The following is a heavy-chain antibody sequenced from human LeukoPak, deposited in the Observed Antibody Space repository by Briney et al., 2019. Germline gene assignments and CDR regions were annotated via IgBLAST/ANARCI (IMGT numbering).Heavy chain of an antibody. V-gene: IGHV1-18*01. CDR1: GYTFTSYG. CDR3: ARDLDILTGPDY. D-gene: IGHD3-9*01. Sequence: GASVKVSCKASGYTFTSYGISWVRQAPGQGLEWMGWIGTYNGNTNYAQKLQGRVTMTTDTSTSTAYMELRSLRSDDSAVYYCARDLDILTGPDYWGQGTLVTVSS. J-gene: IGHJ4*02. CDR2: IGTYNGNT.